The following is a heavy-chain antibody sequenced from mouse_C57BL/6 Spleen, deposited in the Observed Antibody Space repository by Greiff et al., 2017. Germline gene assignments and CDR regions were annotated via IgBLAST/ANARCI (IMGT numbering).Heavy chain of an antibody. Sequence: VQLQESGPGLVQPSQSLSITCTVSGFSLTSYGVHWVRQSPGKGLEWLGVIWRGGSTDYNDAFMSRLSITKDNSTSQVFFKMNSLQADDTAIYYCAKGGLGRGGFAYWGQGTLVTVSA. CDR2: IWRGGST. D-gene: IGHD4-1*01. J-gene: IGHJ3*01. CDR3: AKGGLGRGGFAY. CDR1: GFSLTSYG. V-gene: IGHV2-5*01.